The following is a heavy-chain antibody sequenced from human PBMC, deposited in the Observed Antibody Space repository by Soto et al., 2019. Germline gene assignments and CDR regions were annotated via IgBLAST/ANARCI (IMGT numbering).Heavy chain of an antibody. V-gene: IGHV1-18*01. CDR3: AGDGVVVAATPTDFDY. D-gene: IGHD2-15*01. CDR2: ISAYNGNT. Sequence: QVQLVQSGAEVKKPGASVKVSCKASGYTFTSYGISWVRQAPGQGLEWMGWISAYNGNTNYAQKLQGRVTMTIVTSTSIAYMELSSLGSDDTAVYYCAGDGVVVAATPTDFDYCGQGTLLTVSS. J-gene: IGHJ4*02. CDR1: GYTFTSYG.